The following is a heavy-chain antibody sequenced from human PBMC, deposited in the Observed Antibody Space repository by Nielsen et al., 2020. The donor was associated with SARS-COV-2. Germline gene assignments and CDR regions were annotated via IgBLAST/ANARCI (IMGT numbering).Heavy chain of an antibody. CDR2: IRSKAYGGTT. CDR1: GFTFGDYA. V-gene: IGHV3-49*03. J-gene: IGHJ4*02. Sequence: GKSLKISCTASGFTFGDYAMSWFRQAPGKGLEWVGFIRSKAYGGTTEYAASVKGRFTISRDDSKSIAYLQMNSLKTEDTAVYYCTREEYQLTTDFDYWGQGTLVTVSS. D-gene: IGHD2-2*01. CDR3: TREEYQLTTDFDY.